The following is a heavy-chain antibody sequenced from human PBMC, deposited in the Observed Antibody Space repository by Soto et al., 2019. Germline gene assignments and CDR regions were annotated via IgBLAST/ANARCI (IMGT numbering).Heavy chain of an antibody. J-gene: IGHJ6*02. CDR2: VKSESDGGTT. Sequence: WGCLRISWAAAGLTFRKTGRNWVRQAPGKGVEWNGRVKSESDGGTTDYADSVKGRFTISRDNSKNTLYLQMNSLRAEDTAVYYCAKGTSVRGVTPYYYYGMDVWGQGTTVTVSS. V-gene: IGHV3-15*07. CDR3: AKGTSVRGVTPYYYYGMDV. D-gene: IGHD3-10*01. CDR1: GLTFRKTG.